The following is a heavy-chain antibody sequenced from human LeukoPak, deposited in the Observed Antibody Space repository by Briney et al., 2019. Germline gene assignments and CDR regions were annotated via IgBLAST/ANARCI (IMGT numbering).Heavy chain of an antibody. CDR1: GYTFATYG. CDR2: ISTYNGDT. CDR3: ASDYLRGAYFDH. D-gene: IGHD1-26*01. Sequence: GASVKVSCKAFGYTFATYGISWVRQAPGQGLKWMAWISTYNGDTKYAQSLQGRVTLTTDTSTSTAYMELRSLRSEDTAVYYCASDYLRGAYFDHWGQGTLVTVSS. J-gene: IGHJ4*02. V-gene: IGHV1-18*04.